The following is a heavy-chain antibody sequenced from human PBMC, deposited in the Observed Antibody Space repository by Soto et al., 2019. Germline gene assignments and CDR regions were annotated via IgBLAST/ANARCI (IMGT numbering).Heavy chain of an antibody. CDR2: SSTSGRST. J-gene: IGHJ4*02. V-gene: IGHV3-23*01. Sequence: GSPRPLCWVFGIDFSNYAMTWVRQAPGKGLEWVAISSTSGRSTYHADSVRGRFTISRDNSKNTLYLHMTNLRAEDTAVYYCAKDGNWLDVFLDLWGQGTPVTVSS. CDR3: AKDGNWLDVFLDL. CDR1: GIDFSNYA. D-gene: IGHD6-19*01.